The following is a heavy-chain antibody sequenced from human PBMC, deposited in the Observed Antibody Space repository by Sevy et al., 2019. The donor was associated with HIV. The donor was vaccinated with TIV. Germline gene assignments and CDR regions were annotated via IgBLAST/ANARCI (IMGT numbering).Heavy chain of an antibody. CDR1: GFTFSDYY. Sequence: GGSLRLSCAASGFTFSDYYMSWIRQAPGKGLEWVSYISSSGSTIYYADSVKGRFTISRDNAKNSLYLQMNSLRAEDTAVYYCATCTTGTTGNDFDIWGQGTMVTVSS. V-gene: IGHV3-11*01. CDR2: ISSSGSTI. J-gene: IGHJ3*02. CDR3: ATCTTGTTGNDFDI. D-gene: IGHD1-1*01.